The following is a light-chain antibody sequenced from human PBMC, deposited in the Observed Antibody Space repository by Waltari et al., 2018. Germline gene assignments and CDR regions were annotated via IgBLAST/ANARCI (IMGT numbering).Light chain of an antibody. J-gene: IGLJ3*02. Sequence: QSALTQPASVSGSPGQSITIPCPGTSSYVGSYNRVSWFQQSPGNAPRLMIYEVTNRPSGVSYRFSGSKSGNTASLTISGLQAEDEGDYYCSSFTVSSTWVFGTGTKLTVL. V-gene: IGLV2-14*01. CDR3: SSFTVSSTWV. CDR1: SSYVGSYNR. CDR2: EVT.